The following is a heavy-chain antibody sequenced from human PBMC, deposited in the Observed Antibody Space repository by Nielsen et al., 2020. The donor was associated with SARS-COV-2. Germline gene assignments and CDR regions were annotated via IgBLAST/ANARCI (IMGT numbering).Heavy chain of an antibody. D-gene: IGHD3-3*02. CDR3: ARDRIFWVGWFDP. CDR2: IKQDGSEK. V-gene: IGHV3-7*01. CDR1: GFTFSSYW. Sequence: GGSLRLSCAASGFTFSSYWMSWVRQAPGKGLEWVANIKQDGSEKYYVDSVKGRFTISRDNAKNSLYLQMNSLGAEDTAVYYCARDRIFWVGWFDPWGQGTLVTVSS. J-gene: IGHJ5*02.